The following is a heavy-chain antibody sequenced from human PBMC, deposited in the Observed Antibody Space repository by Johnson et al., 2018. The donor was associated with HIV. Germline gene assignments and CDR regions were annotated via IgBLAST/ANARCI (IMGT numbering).Heavy chain of an antibody. CDR2: INWNGGST. V-gene: IGHV3-20*04. CDR1: GFTFEDYG. D-gene: IGHD3-22*01. CDR3: ARGPIITMIVVPAPGWVHI. J-gene: IGHJ3*02. Sequence: VQLVESGGGVVQPGRSLRLSCAVSGFTFEDYGMSWVRQAPGKGLEWVSGINWNGGSTGYADFVKGRFTISRDNAKNSLYLQMNSLRAEDTAVYYCARGPIITMIVVPAPGWVHIWGQGTMVTVAS.